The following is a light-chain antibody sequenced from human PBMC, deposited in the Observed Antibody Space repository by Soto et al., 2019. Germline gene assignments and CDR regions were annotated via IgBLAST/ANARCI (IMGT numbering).Light chain of an antibody. V-gene: IGLV2-23*01. J-gene: IGLJ2*01. CDR3: CSYAGSSTVV. Sequence: QSVLTQPASVSVSPGQSRTISCTGASSDVGSYNLVSWYQQHPGKAPKLMIYEGSERPSGVSNRFSGSKSGNTAALTISGLQAEDEADYYCCSYAGSSTVVFGGGTQLTVL. CDR1: SSDVGSYNL. CDR2: EGS.